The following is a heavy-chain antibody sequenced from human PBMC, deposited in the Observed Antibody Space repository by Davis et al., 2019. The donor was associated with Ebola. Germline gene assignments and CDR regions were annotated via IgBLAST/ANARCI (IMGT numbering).Heavy chain of an antibody. J-gene: IGHJ4*03. CDR2: INGNGATT. CDR1: GFIFSTNG. CDR3: ARDITGTEGRFDY. V-gene: IGHV3-23*01. Sequence: GGSLRLSCAASGFIFSTNGMSWVRLAPGKGLVWVASINGNGATTYYADSVKGRFTISRDNSKNTLYLQMNSLTVEDTAVYYCARDITGTEGRFDYWGQGTLISVSA. D-gene: IGHD1-14*01.